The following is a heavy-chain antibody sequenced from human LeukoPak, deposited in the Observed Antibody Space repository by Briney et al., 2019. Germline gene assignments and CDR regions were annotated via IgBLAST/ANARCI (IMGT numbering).Heavy chain of an antibody. CDR2: ISYDGSNK. Sequence: GGSLRLSCAASGFTFSSYAMHWVRQAPGKGLEWVAVISYDGSNKYYADSVKGRFTISRDNSKNTLYLQMNSLRAEDTAVYDCARERIYSNYFDYWGQGTLVTVSS. CDR3: ARERIYSNYFDY. J-gene: IGHJ4*02. D-gene: IGHD4-11*01. V-gene: IGHV3-30-3*01. CDR1: GFTFSSYA.